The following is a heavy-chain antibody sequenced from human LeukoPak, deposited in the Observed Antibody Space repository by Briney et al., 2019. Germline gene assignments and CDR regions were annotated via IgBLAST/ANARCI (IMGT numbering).Heavy chain of an antibody. V-gene: IGHV4-39*01. CDR2: IYYSGST. CDR1: GGSISSSSYY. Sequence: SETLSLTCTVSGGSISSSSYYWGWIRQPPGKGLEWIGTIYYSGSTYYNPSLKSRVSISVDTSKNQFSLKLSSVTAADTAVYYCARHGLGYCSSTSCYGFDPWGQGTLVTVSS. CDR3: ARHGLGYCSSTSCYGFDP. J-gene: IGHJ5*02. D-gene: IGHD2-2*01.